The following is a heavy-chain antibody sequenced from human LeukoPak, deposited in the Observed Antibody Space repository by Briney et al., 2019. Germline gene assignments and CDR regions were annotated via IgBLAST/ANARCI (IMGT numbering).Heavy chain of an antibody. CDR1: GGSFSSGY. CDR2: TSYSDST. Sequence: SETLSLTCTVSGGSFSSGYWSWIRQPPGKGLEWIGYTSYSDSTRYSPSLKSRVTMSIDTSKNQFSLKVSSVTAADTAVYYCTRDDYGSGSYYSNNDYRGQGTLVTVSS. CDR3: TRDDYGSGSYYSNNDY. J-gene: IGHJ4*02. D-gene: IGHD3-10*01. V-gene: IGHV4-59*12.